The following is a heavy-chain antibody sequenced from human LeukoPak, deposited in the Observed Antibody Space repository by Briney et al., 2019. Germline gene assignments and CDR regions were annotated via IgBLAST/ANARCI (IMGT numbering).Heavy chain of an antibody. CDR2: ISGSGGST. D-gene: IGHD1-26*01. V-gene: IGHV3-23*01. CDR1: GFTFSSYA. CDR3: AKVRGSYRSPMDV. J-gene: IGHJ6*03. Sequence: GGSLRLSCAASGFTFSSYAMSWVRQAPGKGLERVSAISGSGGSTYYADSVKGRFTISRDNSKNTLYLQMNSLRAEDTAVYYCAKVRGSYRSPMDVWGKGTTVTVSS.